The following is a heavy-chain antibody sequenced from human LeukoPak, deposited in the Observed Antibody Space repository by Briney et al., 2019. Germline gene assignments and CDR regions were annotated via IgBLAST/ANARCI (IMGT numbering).Heavy chain of an antibody. CDR2: IYSGGTT. CDR1: GFTVSTNY. Sequence: GGSLRLSCAASGFTVSTNYMYWVRQAPGKGLEWVSVIYSGGTTYYAESVKGRFTISRHSSKNMRYLQMSNLRPEDTAIYYCTSDQAQLRDAFDIWGQGTEVTVSS. J-gene: IGHJ3*02. CDR3: TSDQAQLRDAFDI. D-gene: IGHD1-26*01. V-gene: IGHV3-53*04.